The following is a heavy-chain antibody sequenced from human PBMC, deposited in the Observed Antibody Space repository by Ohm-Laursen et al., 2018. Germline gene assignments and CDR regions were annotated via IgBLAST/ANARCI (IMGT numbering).Heavy chain of an antibody. Sequence: SETLSLTCSASGGSISNYYWNWIRQPAGKGLEWIGRIFPSGTTNYNPSLKSRVTMSLDTTMNQFSLKLISVTAADTAVYYCARDRDSGWSGKYFDYWGQGTLVTVSS. V-gene: IGHV4-4*07. CDR1: GGSISNYY. CDR3: ARDRDSGWSGKYFDY. CDR2: IFPSGTT. D-gene: IGHD6-19*01. J-gene: IGHJ4*02.